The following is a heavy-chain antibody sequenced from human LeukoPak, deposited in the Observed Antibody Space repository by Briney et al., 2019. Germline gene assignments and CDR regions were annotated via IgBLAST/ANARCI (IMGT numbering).Heavy chain of an antibody. CDR2: ISSSSSYI. Sequence: GGSLRLSCAASGFTFSSYSMNWVRQAPGKGLEWVSSISSSSSYIYYADSVKGRFTISRDNAKNSLYLQMNSLRAEDTAVYYCARGDQQLITGPNFDYWGQGTLVTVSS. J-gene: IGHJ4*02. CDR3: ARGDQQLITGPNFDY. CDR1: GFTFSSYS. D-gene: IGHD6-13*01. V-gene: IGHV3-21*01.